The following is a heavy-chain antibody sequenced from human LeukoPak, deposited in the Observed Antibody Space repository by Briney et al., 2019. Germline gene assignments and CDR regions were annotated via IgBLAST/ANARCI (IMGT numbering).Heavy chain of an antibody. CDR3: AKVGFADFWSGYPDY. Sequence: GGSLRLSCAASGFTFSSYGMHWVRQAPGKGLEGVAFIRYDGSNKYYADSVKGRFTISRDNSKNTLYLQMNSLRAEDTAVYYCAKVGFADFWSGYPDYWGQGTLVTVSS. V-gene: IGHV3-30*02. CDR2: IRYDGSNK. CDR1: GFTFSSYG. J-gene: IGHJ4*02. D-gene: IGHD3-3*01.